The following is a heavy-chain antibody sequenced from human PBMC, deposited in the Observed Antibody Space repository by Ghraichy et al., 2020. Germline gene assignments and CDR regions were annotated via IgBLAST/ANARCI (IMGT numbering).Heavy chain of an antibody. D-gene: IGHD3-16*02. CDR2: MNTDNGKT. Sequence: ASVKVSCKASGYTFTSSDINWVRQATGQGLEWMGWMNTDNGKTGYAQKFQGRVTMTRSTSITTAYMELCSLTSDDTAVYYCTRGPLYFDCVGGIGGSYRNYYMDVWCKGTSVTVSS. V-gene: IGHV1-8*01. J-gene: IGHJ6*03. CDR1: GYTFTSSD. CDR3: TRGPLYFDCVGGIGGSYRNYYMDV.